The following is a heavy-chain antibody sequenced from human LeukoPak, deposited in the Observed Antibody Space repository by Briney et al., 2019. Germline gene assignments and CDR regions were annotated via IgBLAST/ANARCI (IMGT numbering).Heavy chain of an antibody. CDR3: ARDIEPPGLFFDY. CDR2: IKYDGSEK. CDR1: GFTFSSYW. V-gene: IGHV3-7*01. Sequence: GGSLRLSCAASGFTFSSYWMSWVRQAPGKGLEWVANIKYDGSEKDYVDSVKGRFTISRDNAKNSLHLQMNSLRAEDTAIYYGARDIEPPGLFFDYWGQGTLVTVSS. J-gene: IGHJ4*02. D-gene: IGHD1-14*01.